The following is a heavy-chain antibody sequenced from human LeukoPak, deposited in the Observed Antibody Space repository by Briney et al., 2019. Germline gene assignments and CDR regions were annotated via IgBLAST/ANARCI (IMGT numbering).Heavy chain of an antibody. J-gene: IGHJ4*02. CDR1: GFTFSSYA. V-gene: IGHV3-30-3*01. CDR2: ISYDGSNK. Sequence: GGSLRLSCAASGFTFSSYAMSWVRQAPGKGLEWVAVISYDGSNKHYADSVKGRFTISRDNSKNTLYLQMNSLRAEDTAVYYCARVRGIDSSGYPFDYWGQGTLVTVSS. D-gene: IGHD3-22*01. CDR3: ARVRGIDSSGYPFDY.